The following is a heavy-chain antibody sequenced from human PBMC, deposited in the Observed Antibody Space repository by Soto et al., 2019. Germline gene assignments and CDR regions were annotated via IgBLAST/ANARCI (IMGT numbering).Heavy chain of an antibody. CDR1: GVSFSGYY. CDR3: ARGDFWSGP. D-gene: IGHD3-3*01. J-gene: IGHJ4*02. V-gene: IGHV4-34*01. CDR2: INHSGST. Sequence: SETLSLTCAVYGVSFSGYYWSWIRQPPGKGLEWIGEINHSGSTNYNPSLKSRVTLSVDTSKNQFSLKLTSVTAADTAVYYCARGDFWSGPWGQGTLVTVSS.